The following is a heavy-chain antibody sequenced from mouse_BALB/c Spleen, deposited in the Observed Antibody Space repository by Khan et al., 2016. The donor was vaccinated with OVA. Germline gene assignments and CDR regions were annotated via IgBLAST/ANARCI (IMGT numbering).Heavy chain of an antibody. CDR3: ARENYYGSSCYAMDY. CDR1: GYTFTSYW. Sequence: DLVKPGASVKLSCKASGYTFTSYWINWIKQRPGQGLEWIGRIAPGSGSTDYNEMFKGKATLTVDTSSSTVYIQLSSLSYEDSAVYFCARENYYGSSCYAMDYWGQGTSVTVSS. D-gene: IGHD1-1*01. J-gene: IGHJ4*01. CDR2: IAPGSGST. V-gene: IGHV1S41*01.